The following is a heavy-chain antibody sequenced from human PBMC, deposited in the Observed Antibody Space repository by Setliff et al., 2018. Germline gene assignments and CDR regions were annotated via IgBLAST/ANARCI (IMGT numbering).Heavy chain of an antibody. V-gene: IGHV1-24*01. J-gene: IGHJ4*02. Sequence: ASVKVSCKVSGYTLTELSMHWVRQAPGKGLEWMGGFDPEDGETIYAQKFQGRVTMTEDTSISTAYMELSRLRSDDTAVYYCARVRMYYNFWSGYSDYWGQGTLVTVSS. D-gene: IGHD3-3*01. CDR2: FDPEDGET. CDR3: ARVRMYYNFWSGYSDY. CDR1: GYTLTELS.